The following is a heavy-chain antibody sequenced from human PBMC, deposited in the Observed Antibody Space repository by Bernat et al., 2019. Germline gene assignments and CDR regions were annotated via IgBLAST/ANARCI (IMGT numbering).Heavy chain of an antibody. Sequence: EVQLSESGGGLVQPGGSLRLSCAASGFTFSSYAMSWARQAPGKGLEWVAGITESGGNTYYADSVKGRFNISRDNSKNTLYLQINSLRAEDTAVYYCAKRYSTSWYVEQWGQGTLVTVSS. J-gene: IGHJ1*01. CDR2: ITESGGNT. V-gene: IGHV3-23*01. CDR1: GFTFSSYA. D-gene: IGHD6-13*01. CDR3: AKRYSTSWYVEQ.